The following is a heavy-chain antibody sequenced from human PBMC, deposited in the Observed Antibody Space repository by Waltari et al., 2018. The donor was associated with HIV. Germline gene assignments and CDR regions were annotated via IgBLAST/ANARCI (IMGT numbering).Heavy chain of an antibody. CDR1: GFRFSNYA. V-gene: IGHV3-23*01. Sequence: EVQLLESGGGLVQAGGSLRLSCAASGFRFSNYAMSWVRQAPGKGLEWGAVVRVIDRTYYLTSVKGRFIISRDDSKDSLYLQMNSLRVEDTAVYYCAKDDRASRGLDDWGQGTLVTVSS. CDR3: AKDDRASRGLDD. J-gene: IGHJ4*02. D-gene: IGHD5-12*01. CDR2: VRVIDRT.